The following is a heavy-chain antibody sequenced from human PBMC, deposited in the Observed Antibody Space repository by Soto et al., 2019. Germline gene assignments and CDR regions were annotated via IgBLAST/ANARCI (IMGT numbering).Heavy chain of an antibody. CDR3: SRLAYYYDSSGYYVDDYYGMDV. D-gene: IGHD3-22*01. V-gene: IGHV1-8*01. CDR2: MNPNSGNT. J-gene: IGHJ6*02. Sequence: ASVKVSCKASGYTFTSYDINWVRQATGQGLEWMGWMNPNSGNTGYAQKIQGRVNMTRNTSISTAYKELSSLRSEDTAVYYCSRLAYYYDSSGYYVDDYYGMDVWGQGTTVTVSS. CDR1: GYTFTSYD.